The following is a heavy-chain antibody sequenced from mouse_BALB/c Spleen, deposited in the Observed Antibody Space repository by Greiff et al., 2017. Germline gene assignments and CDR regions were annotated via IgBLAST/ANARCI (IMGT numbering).Heavy chain of an antibody. V-gene: IGHV14-3*02. J-gene: IGHJ3*01. Sequence: VQLQQSGAELVKPGASVKLSCTASGFNIKDTYMHWVKQRPEQGLEWIGRIEPANGNTKYDPKFQGKATITADTSSNTAYLQLSSLTSEDTAVYYCARNDYRYDPAWFAYWGQGTLVTVSA. CDR3: ARNDYRYDPAWFAY. CDR2: IEPANGNT. CDR1: GFNIKDTY. D-gene: IGHD2-14*01.